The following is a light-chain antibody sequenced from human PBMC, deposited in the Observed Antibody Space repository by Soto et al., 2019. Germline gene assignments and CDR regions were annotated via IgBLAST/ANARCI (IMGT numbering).Light chain of an antibody. CDR3: QQYGSSSWT. CDR1: QSVSSN. Sequence: EIVMAHSPPTLSVSPGERATLSCRASQSVSSNLAWYQQKPGQAPRLLIYGASSRATGIPDRFSGSGSGTDFTLTISRLEPEDFAVYYCQQYGSSSWTFGQGTKVDI. V-gene: IGKV3-20*01. J-gene: IGKJ1*01. CDR2: GAS.